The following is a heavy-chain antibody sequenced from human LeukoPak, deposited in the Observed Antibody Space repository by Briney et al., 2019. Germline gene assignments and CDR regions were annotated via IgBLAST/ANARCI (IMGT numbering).Heavy chain of an antibody. D-gene: IGHD3-22*01. Sequence: SETLSLTCTVSGGSISSSSYYWGWIRQPPGKGLEWIGYIYYSGSTNYNPSLKSRVTISVDTSKNQFSLKLSSVTAADTAVYYCARAQVTGLFYYYYYMDVWGKGTTVTVSS. CDR2: IYYSGST. J-gene: IGHJ6*03. CDR3: ARAQVTGLFYYYYYMDV. CDR1: GGSISSSSYY. V-gene: IGHV4-61*05.